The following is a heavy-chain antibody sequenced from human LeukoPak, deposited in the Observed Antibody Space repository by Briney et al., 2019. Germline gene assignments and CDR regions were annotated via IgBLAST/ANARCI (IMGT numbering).Heavy chain of an antibody. CDR1: GGSISSGSYY. CDR2: IYTSGST. D-gene: IGHD3-22*01. V-gene: IGHV4-61*02. CDR3: ARDLLGRYYDSSGYYDY. Sequence: SQTLSLTCTVSGGSISSGSYYWSWIRQPAGKGLEWIGRIYTSGSTNYNPSLKSRVTISVDTSKNQFSLKLSSVTAADTAVYCCARDLLGRYYDSSGYYDYWGQGTLVTVSS. J-gene: IGHJ4*02.